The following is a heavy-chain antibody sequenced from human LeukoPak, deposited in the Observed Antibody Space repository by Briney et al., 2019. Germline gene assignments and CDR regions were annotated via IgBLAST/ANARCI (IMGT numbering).Heavy chain of an antibody. Sequence: TGGSLRLSCAASGFTFSSYSMNWVRQAPGKGREWVAVISYDGSNKYYADSVKGRFTISRDNSKNTLYLQMNSLRAEDTAVYYCARGLPRRQWLFVGYWGQGTLVTVSS. J-gene: IGHJ4*02. CDR3: ARGLPRRQWLFVGY. CDR1: GFTFSSYS. V-gene: IGHV3-30*03. D-gene: IGHD6-19*01. CDR2: ISYDGSNK.